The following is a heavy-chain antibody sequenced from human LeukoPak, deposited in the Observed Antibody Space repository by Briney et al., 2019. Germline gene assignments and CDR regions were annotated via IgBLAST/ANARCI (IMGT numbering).Heavy chain of an antibody. J-gene: IGHJ3*02. CDR1: GFTFSDHY. CDR3: ARDSPSAGARGAAFDI. CDR2: IRNKANSYTT. D-gene: IGHD3-10*01. V-gene: IGHV3-72*01. Sequence: GGSLRLSCAASGFTFSDHYMDWVRQAPGKGLEWVGRIRNKANSYTTEYAAPVKGRFTISTDDSKNSVYLQMNSLKTEDTAVYFCARDSPSAGARGAAFDIWGQGTIVTVSS.